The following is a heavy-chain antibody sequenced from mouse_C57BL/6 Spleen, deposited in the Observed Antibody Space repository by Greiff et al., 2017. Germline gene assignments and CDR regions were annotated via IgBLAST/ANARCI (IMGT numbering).Heavy chain of an antibody. CDR1: GYTFTSYW. Sequence: VQLQQPGAELVTPGASVKLSCKASGYTFTSYWMHWVKQRPGRGLEWIGRIDPNSGGTKYNEKFKSKAPLTVDKSSSTAYMQLSSLPSEDSAVYYCARETAQVAFDYWGQGTTLTVSS. V-gene: IGHV1-72*01. J-gene: IGHJ2*01. CDR3: ARETAQVAFDY. CDR2: IDPNSGGT. D-gene: IGHD3-2*02.